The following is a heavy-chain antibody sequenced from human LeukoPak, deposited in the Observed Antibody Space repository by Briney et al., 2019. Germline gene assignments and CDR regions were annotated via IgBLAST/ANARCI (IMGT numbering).Heavy chain of an antibody. CDR2: IYYSGST. J-gene: IGHJ3*02. CDR1: GGSISSGGYY. D-gene: IGHD5-18*01. CDR3: ARGYGVDAFDI. V-gene: IGHV4-31*03. Sequence: SQTLSLTCTVSGGSISSGGYYWSWIRQHPGKGLEWIGYIYYSGSTYYNPSLESRVTISVDTSKNQFSLKLGSVTAADTAVYYCARGYGVDAFDIRGQGTMVTVSS.